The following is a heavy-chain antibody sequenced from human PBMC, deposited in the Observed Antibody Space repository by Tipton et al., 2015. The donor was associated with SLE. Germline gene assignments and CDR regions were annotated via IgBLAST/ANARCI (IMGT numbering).Heavy chain of an antibody. J-gene: IGHJ4*02. CDR3: ARDQIHPAYCQVGRCDPAFEY. D-gene: IGHD2-21*01. Sequence: SLRLSCAASGFTFSTYGMSWVRQAPGKGLDWVAFIYTDERTSYVDSVQGRFTISRDNSRNTVFLQMNSLTPADTAIYYCARDQIHPAYCQVGRCDPAFEYWGQGIPVTVSS. CDR2: IYTDERT. V-gene: IGHV3-23*03. CDR1: GFTFSTYG.